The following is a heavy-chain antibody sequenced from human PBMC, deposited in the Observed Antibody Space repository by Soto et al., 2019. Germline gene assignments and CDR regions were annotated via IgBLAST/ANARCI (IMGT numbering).Heavy chain of an antibody. Sequence: SETLSLTCAVSGGSISSSNWWSWVRQPPGKGLEWIGEIYHSGSTNYNPSLKSRVTISVDKSKNQFSLKLSSVTAADTAVYYCARAHTYYDSSGYYLPCFDYWGQGTLVTVSS. CDR3: ARAHTYYDSSGYYLPCFDY. CDR2: IYHSGST. CDR1: GGSISSSNW. D-gene: IGHD3-22*01. J-gene: IGHJ4*02. V-gene: IGHV4-4*02.